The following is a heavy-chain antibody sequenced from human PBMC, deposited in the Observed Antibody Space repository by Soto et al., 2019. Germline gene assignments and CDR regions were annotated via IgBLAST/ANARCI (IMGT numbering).Heavy chain of an antibody. CDR2: IYDSGSA. D-gene: IGHD1-26*01. CDR3: ARGILRPNHYMDV. CDR1: GDSISRGGYF. V-gene: IGHV4-31*03. Sequence: QVQLQESGPGLVKPSQTLSLTCIVSGDSISRGGYFWTWIRQHPGKGLEWIGYIYDSGSAFYNPSLKSRLTMSVDTSKDPFSLNRRSVTAADTAVFYCARGILRPNHYMDVWGKGTAVAVSS. J-gene: IGHJ6*03.